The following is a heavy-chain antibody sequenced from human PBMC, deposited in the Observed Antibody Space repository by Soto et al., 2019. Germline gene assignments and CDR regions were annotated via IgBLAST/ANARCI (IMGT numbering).Heavy chain of an antibody. CDR1: GGTFSSYA. CDR3: ARGYSYGFGSLSYGMDV. V-gene: IGHV1-69*06. J-gene: IGHJ6*02. CDR2: IIPIFGTA. D-gene: IGHD5-18*01. Sequence: QVQLVQSGAEVKKPGSSVKVSCKASGGTFSSYAISWVRQAPGQGLEWMGGIIPIFGTANYAQKFQGRVTITADKSTSTAYMELSSLRSEDTAVYYCARGYSYGFGSLSYGMDVWGQGTTVTVSS.